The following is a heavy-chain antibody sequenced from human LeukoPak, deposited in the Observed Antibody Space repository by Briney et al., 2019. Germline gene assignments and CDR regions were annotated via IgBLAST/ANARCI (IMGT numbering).Heavy chain of an antibody. CDR3: ARDRYYYDSSGYRYFDY. J-gene: IGHJ4*02. D-gene: IGHD3-22*01. Sequence: GGSLRLSCAASGFTFSSYSMNWVRQAPGKGLEWVSYISSSSSTIYYADSVKGRFTISRDNAKNSLYLQMNSLRAEDTAVYYCARDRYYYDSSGYRYFDYWGPGTLVTVSS. V-gene: IGHV3-48*01. CDR2: ISSSSSTI. CDR1: GFTFSSYS.